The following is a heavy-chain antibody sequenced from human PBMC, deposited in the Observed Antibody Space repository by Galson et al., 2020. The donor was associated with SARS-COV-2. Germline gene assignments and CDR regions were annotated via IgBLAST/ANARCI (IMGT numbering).Heavy chain of an antibody. CDR1: GGSISSSNYS. J-gene: IGHJ4*02. CDR3: ARQILTGYYSFYYFDV. V-gene: IGHV4-39*01. D-gene: IGHD3-9*01. CDR2: IYYTESN. Sequence: SQTLSPTCTVSGGSISSSNYSWGWVRQPPGAGLEWIGTIYYTESNYYNPSLTSRVTMSVDTSRNQFSLKLSSVTAADTAVYYCARQILTGYYSFYYFDVWGQGTLVTVSS.